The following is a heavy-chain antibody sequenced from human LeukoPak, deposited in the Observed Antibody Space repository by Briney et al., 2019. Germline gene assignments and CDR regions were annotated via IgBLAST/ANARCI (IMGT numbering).Heavy chain of an antibody. J-gene: IGHJ4*02. CDR1: GFTFSKFA. V-gene: IGHV3-23*01. CDR2: ISGSGGST. Sequence: PGGPLRLSCAASGFTFSKFAMSWVRQAPGKGLEWVAAISGSGGSTYYADSVKGRFTISRDNSKNTLYLQMNSLRAEDTAIYYCAKRVQLERAYYFDYWGQGTLVTVSS. D-gene: IGHD1-1*01. CDR3: AKRVQLERAYYFDY.